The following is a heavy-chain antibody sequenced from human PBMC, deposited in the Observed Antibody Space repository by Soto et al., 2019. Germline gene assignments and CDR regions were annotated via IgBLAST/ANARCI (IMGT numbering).Heavy chain of an antibody. Sequence: GGSLRLSCAASGFTFSSYAMHWVRQAPGKGLEWVAVISYDGSNKYYADSVKGRFTISRDNSKNTLYLQMNSLRAEDTAVYYCARGTGVLGHPNFDYWGQGTLVTVSS. CDR3: ARGTGVLGHPNFDY. D-gene: IGHD7-27*01. CDR1: GFTFSSYA. CDR2: ISYDGSNK. V-gene: IGHV3-30-3*01. J-gene: IGHJ4*02.